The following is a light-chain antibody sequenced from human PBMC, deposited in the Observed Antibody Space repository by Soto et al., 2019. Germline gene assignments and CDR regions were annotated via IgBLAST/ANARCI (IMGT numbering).Light chain of an antibody. CDR2: GAS. CDR3: QQYGSSPPMYT. V-gene: IGKV3-20*01. Sequence: EIVLTQSPGTLSLSPGERATLSCRASQSVSSSYLAWYQQQPGQAPRLLIYGASSRATGIPDRFSGSGSGTDFTLTISRLEPEDCAVYSCQQYGSSPPMYTFGQGTKLEIK. J-gene: IGKJ2*01. CDR1: QSVSSSY.